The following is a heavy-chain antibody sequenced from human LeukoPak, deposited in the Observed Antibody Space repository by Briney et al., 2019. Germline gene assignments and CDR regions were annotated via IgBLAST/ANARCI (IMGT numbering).Heavy chain of an antibody. V-gene: IGHV1-2*06. CDR2: INPNSGGT. J-gene: IGHJ5*02. D-gene: IGHD5-24*01. Sequence: GASVKVSCKASGYTFTGYYMHWVRQAPGQGLEWMGRINPNSGGTNYAQKFQGRVTMTRDTPISTAYMELSRLRSDDTAVYYCARDNSREMATLRGWFDPWGQGTLVTVSS. CDR1: GYTFTGYY. CDR3: ARDNSREMATLRGWFDP.